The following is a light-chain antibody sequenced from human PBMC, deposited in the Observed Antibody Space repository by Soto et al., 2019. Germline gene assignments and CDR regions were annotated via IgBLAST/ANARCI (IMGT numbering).Light chain of an antibody. Sequence: EIVLTQSPDTLSLSPGERATLSCRASQSVRSYLAWYQQKPGQAPRLLIYDTSNRATGIPARFSGSGSGTDFTLTISSLEPEDFAFYYCHQRSSWPLTFGGGTKVEIK. CDR3: HQRSSWPLT. CDR2: DTS. V-gene: IGKV3-11*01. J-gene: IGKJ4*01. CDR1: QSVRSY.